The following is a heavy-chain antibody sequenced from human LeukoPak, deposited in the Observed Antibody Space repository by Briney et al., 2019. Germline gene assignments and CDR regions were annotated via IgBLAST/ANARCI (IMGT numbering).Heavy chain of an antibody. J-gene: IGHJ4*02. V-gene: IGHV3-30*04. CDR1: GSTFSSYA. CDR3: VRLTAAGRRTDFDY. CDR2: ISYDGSNR. D-gene: IGHD6-13*01. Sequence: SGGSLRLSCAASGSTFSSYAMHWVRQAPGKGLEWVAAISYDGSNRYYADSVKGRFTISRDNSKNTLYLQMNSLRTEDTAVYYCVRLTAAGRRTDFDYWGQGTLVTVSS.